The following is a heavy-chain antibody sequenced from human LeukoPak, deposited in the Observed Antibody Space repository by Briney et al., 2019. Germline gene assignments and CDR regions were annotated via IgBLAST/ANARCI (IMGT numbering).Heavy chain of an antibody. CDR1: GLTSGSYW. CDR3: AAGTGWTSEY. J-gene: IGHJ4*02. D-gene: IGHD2-8*02. V-gene: IGHV3-7*03. CDR2: IEHDGSER. Sequence: GGSLRLSCAASGLTSGSYWMTWVRHTPRQGLEWVANIEHDGSERNYMESVKGRFTISRDNGKNLLHLQMNNLGAEDTAVYYCAAGTGWTSEYWGQGILVTVSS.